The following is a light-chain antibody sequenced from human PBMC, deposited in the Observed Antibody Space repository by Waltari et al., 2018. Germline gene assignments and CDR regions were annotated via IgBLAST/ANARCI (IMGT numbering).Light chain of an antibody. J-gene: IGLJ3*02. V-gene: IGLV3-9*01. CDR1: NIGDKI. CDR2: RDT. CDR3: QVWTTGAGV. Sequence: SYELTQPVSVSVALGQTARITCGGNNIGDKIVHWYQQKQGQTPVLVSFRDTNRPSGIPERFSGSNSGNTATLTISRAQGGDEADYYCQVWTTGAGVFGGGTKLSVL.